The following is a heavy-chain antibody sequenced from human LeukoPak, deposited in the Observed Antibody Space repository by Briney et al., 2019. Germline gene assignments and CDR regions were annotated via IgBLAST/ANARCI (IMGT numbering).Heavy chain of an antibody. D-gene: IGHD5-18*01. V-gene: IGHV4-59*12. J-gene: IGHJ6*03. CDR1: GGSISYYY. Sequence: PSETLSLTCTVSGGSISYYYWSWIRQSPGKGLEWIGYIYYSGNTNYNPSLKSRVTISVDTSKNQFSLKLSSVTAADTAVYYCARGHWQHSFYYYYMDVWGKGTTVTVSS. CDR2: IYYSGNT. CDR3: ARGHWQHSFYYYYMDV.